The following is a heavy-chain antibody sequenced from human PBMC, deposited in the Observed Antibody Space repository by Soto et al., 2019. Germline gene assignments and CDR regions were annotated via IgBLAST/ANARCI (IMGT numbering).Heavy chain of an antibody. CDR1: GFSLANYP. CDR3: AKGPHTNVGWPYYFES. Sequence: GGSLRLSCVASGFSLANYPMNWVRQTPGKGLEWISYSSPRGDTIYYADSVEGRFTISRDNARNSLSLHMSSLRDEDSALYYCAKGPHTNVGWPYYFESWGQGAPVTV. J-gene: IGHJ4*02. V-gene: IGHV3-48*02. D-gene: IGHD6-19*01. CDR2: SSPRGDTI.